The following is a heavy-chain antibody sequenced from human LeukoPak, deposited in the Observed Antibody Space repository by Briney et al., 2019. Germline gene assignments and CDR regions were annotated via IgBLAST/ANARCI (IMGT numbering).Heavy chain of an antibody. CDR3: ARDLAAGGTYPHY. V-gene: IGHV3-53*01. CDR2: IYSDGST. J-gene: IGHJ4*02. CDR1: GFTVSSNY. D-gene: IGHD6-13*01. Sequence: PGGSLRLSCAASGFTVSSNYMSWVRQAPGKGPEGVSVIYSDGSTYYADSVKGRFTISRDTSKNTRYLQMNSLRTENTDVYYCARDLAAGGTYPHYWGQGTLVTVPS.